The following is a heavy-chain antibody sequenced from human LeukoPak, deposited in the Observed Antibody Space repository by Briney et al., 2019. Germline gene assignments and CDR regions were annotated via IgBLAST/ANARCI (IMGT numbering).Heavy chain of an antibody. V-gene: IGHV3-53*01. D-gene: IGHD2-15*01. J-gene: IGHJ3*02. Sequence: GGSLRLSCAASGVTTSGNYMSGGRQAPGQGVECVSVIFSGGSTYYADSVKGRFTISRDNSKNTLYLQMNSLRAEDTAVYYCARGSLLARGAFDIWGQGTMVTVSS. CDR1: GVTTSGNY. CDR3: ARGSLLARGAFDI. CDR2: IFSGGST.